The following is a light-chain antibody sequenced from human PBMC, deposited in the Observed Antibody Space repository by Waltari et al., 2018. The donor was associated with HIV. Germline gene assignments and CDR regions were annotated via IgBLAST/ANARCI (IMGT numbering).Light chain of an antibody. Sequence: QSALTPPASVSGSPGQSLTIPCTGTSSEVGGYHYVSWYQQHPGKAPKLMIYEVSNRPSGVSNRFSGSKSGNTASLTISGLQAEDEADYYCSSYTTSSSTLPFGGGTKLTVL. J-gene: IGLJ2*01. V-gene: IGLV2-14*01. CDR2: EVS. CDR3: SSYTTSSSTLP. CDR1: SSEVGGYHY.